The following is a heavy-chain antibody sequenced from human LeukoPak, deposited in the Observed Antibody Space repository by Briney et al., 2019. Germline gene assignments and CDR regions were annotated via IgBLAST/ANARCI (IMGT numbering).Heavy chain of an antibody. CDR2: ISGSTSYI. J-gene: IGHJ4*02. D-gene: IGHD5-18*01. V-gene: IGHV3-21*01. CDR3: FSGYSYGPEDY. Sequence: GGSLSLSCAASGFPFSNYSMNWVRQAPGKGLEWVSSISGSTSYIYYPDSVKGRFSISRDNSKNTLYLQMNSLRAEDTAVYYCFSGYSYGPEDYWGQGTLVTVSS. CDR1: GFPFSNYS.